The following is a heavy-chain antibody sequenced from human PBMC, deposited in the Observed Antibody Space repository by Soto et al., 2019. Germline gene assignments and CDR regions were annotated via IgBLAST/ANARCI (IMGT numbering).Heavy chain of an antibody. CDR3: AKDGPPVRYFDWLLSQEYYFDY. CDR1: GFTFSSYG. D-gene: IGHD3-9*01. CDR2: ISYDGSNK. J-gene: IGHJ4*02. V-gene: IGHV3-30*18. Sequence: GGSLRLSCAASGFTFSSYGMHWVRQAPGKGLEWVAVISYDGSNKYYADSVKGRFTISRDNSKNTLYLQMNSLRAEDTAVYYCAKDGPPVRYFDWLLSQEYYFDYWGQGTLVTVYS.